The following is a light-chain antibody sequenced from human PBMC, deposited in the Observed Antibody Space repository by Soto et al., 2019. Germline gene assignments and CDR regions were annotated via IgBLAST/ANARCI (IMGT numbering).Light chain of an antibody. J-gene: IGLJ2*01. Sequence: QSALTQPASVSGSPGQSITISCTGTSSDVGGYNYVSWYQQHPGKAPKLMIYEVSNRPSGVSNRFSGSKSGKTASLTISGLQAEDEADYYCSSYTISSTVVFGGGTKL. CDR1: SSDVGGYNY. CDR2: EVS. V-gene: IGLV2-14*01. CDR3: SSYTISSTVV.